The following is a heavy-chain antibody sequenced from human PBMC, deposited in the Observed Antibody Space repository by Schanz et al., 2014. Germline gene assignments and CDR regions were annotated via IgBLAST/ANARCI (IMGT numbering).Heavy chain of an antibody. CDR3: ARRYSGRYCFDY. CDR1: GFTFSTYA. CDR2: ISGSGNTI. D-gene: IGHD1-26*01. Sequence: EVQLLESGGALVQPGGSLRLSCSASGFTFSTYAMSWVRQAPGQGLEWLSYISGSGNTIYYADSVKGRFTISRDNAKNSLSLQMDRLRDEDTAVYYCARRYSGRYCFDYWGLGTLVTVSS. V-gene: IGHV3-48*02. J-gene: IGHJ4*02.